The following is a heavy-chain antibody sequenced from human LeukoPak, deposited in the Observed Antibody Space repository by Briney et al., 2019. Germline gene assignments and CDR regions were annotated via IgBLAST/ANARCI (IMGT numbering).Heavy chain of an antibody. D-gene: IGHD3-16*02. J-gene: IGHJ4*02. CDR2: INPNSGGT. CDR1: GFTFTSFG. V-gene: IGHV1-2*04. Sequence: ASVKVSCKASGFTFTSFGFSWVRQAPGQGLEWMGWINPNSGGTNYAQKFKGWVTLTRDTSINTTYMELSRLASDVTAVYFCARGTPGSYLGYWGQGTLVTVSS. CDR3: ARGTPGSYLGY.